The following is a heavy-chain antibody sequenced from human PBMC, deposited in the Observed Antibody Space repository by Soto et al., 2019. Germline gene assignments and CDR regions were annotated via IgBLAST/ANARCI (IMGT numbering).Heavy chain of an antibody. Sequence: QVQLQQWGAGLLKPSETLSLTCAVYGGSFSGYYWSWIRQPPGKGLEWIGEINHSGSTNYNPSLKSRVTISVDTSKNQFSLKVSSVTAADTAVYYCARGYSYSYGVDYWGQGTLVTVSS. CDR3: ARGYSYSYGVDY. V-gene: IGHV4-34*01. J-gene: IGHJ4*02. CDR1: GGSFSGYY. CDR2: INHSGST. D-gene: IGHD5-18*01.